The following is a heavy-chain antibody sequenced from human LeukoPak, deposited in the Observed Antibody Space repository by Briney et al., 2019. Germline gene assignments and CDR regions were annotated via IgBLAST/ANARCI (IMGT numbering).Heavy chain of an antibody. CDR1: RYTFTPYY. J-gene: IGHJ6*03. Sequence: GASENVSRKASRYTFTPYYMFWVRQAPGQGREGVGWINSNSRGTNGAQKLQSRVSMTSDTSISTAYMELSRLRSDDTAVYYWARDEGYSYGWYYYYMDGWGKGTTVTVSS. CDR3: ARDEGYSYGWYYYYMDG. D-gene: IGHD5-18*01. V-gene: IGHV1-2*02. CDR2: INSNSRGT.